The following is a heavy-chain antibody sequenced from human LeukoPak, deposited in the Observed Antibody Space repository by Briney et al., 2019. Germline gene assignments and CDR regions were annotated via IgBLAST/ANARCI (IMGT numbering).Heavy chain of an antibody. CDR3: TTEFGSSSWSY. Sequence: GGSLRLSCAASGFTFSNAWMSWVRQAPGKGLEWVGRIKSKSDGGTIDYAAPVKGRFTISRDDSKNTLYLQMNSLKIEDTALYYCTTEFGSSSWSYWGQGTLVTVSS. CDR2: IKSKSDGGTI. J-gene: IGHJ4*02. CDR1: GFTFSNAW. D-gene: IGHD6-6*01. V-gene: IGHV3-15*01.